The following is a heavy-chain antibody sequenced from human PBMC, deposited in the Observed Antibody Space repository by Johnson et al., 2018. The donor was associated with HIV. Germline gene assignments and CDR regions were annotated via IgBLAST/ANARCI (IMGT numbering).Heavy chain of an antibody. Sequence: VQLVESGGVLVKPGGSLRLSCAISGFSFSDYYMSWIRQAPGKGLEWVSVLFSGGTTYYADSVNGRFTISRDNARNTLYLQMNRLRAEDTAVYHCARACRDGYTCDVYDIWGQGTMVTVSS. CDR2: LFSGGTT. D-gene: IGHD5-24*01. CDR3: ARACRDGYTCDVYDI. V-gene: IGHV3-66*01. J-gene: IGHJ3*02. CDR1: GFSFSDYY.